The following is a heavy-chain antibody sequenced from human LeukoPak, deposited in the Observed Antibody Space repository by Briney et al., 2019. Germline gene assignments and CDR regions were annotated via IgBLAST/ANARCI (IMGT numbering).Heavy chain of an antibody. J-gene: IGHJ4*02. CDR3: AGLGYCSSTSCFPGDY. V-gene: IGHV1-18*01. CDR1: GYTFTSYG. CDR2: ISAYNGNT. D-gene: IGHD2-2*01. Sequence: GASVKVSCKASGYTFTSYGISWVRQAPGQGLEWMGWISAYNGNTNYAQKLQGRVTMTTDTSTSTAYMELRSLGSDDTAVYYCAGLGYCSSTSCFPGDYWGQGTLVTVSS.